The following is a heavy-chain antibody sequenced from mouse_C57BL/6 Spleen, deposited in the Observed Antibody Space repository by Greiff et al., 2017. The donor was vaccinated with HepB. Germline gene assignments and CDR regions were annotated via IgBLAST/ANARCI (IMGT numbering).Heavy chain of an antibody. V-gene: IGHV5-15*01. CDR1: GFTFSDYG. D-gene: IGHD1-1*02. CDR2: ISNLAYSI. Sequence: EVKVVESGGGLVQPGGSLKLSCAASGFTFSDYGMAWVRQAPRKGPEWVAFISNLAYSIYYADTVTGRFTISRENAKNTLYLEMSSLRSEDTAMYYCARPGNGAWFAYWGQGTLVTVSA. CDR3: ARPGNGAWFAY. J-gene: IGHJ3*01.